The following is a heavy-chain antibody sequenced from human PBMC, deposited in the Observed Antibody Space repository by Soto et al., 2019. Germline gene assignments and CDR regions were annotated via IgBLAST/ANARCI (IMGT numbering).Heavy chain of an antibody. V-gene: IGHV1-69*02. CDR3: ARGAIAAAGTRRKDY. CDR2: IIPILGIA. CDR1: GGTFSSYT. Sequence: QVQLVQSGAEVKKPGSSVKVSCKASGGTFSSYTISWVRQAPGQGLEWMGRIIPILGIANYAQKFQGRVRMTADKSTSTAYMELSSLRAAETAGYCCARGAIAAAGTRRKDYWGPGTLVTVSS. D-gene: IGHD6-13*01. J-gene: IGHJ4*02.